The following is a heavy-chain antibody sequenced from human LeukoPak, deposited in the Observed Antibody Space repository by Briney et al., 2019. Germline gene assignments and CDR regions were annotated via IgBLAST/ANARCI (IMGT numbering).Heavy chain of an antibody. Sequence: GASVKVSCKASGYTFTGYYMHWVRQAPGQGLEWMGWINPNSGGTNYAQKSQGRVTMIRDTSISTAYMELSRLRSDDTAVYYCARDTEYYYDSSGYLIDAFDIWGQGTMVTVSS. V-gene: IGHV1-2*02. CDR2: INPNSGGT. CDR3: ARDTEYYYDSSGYLIDAFDI. J-gene: IGHJ3*02. CDR1: GYTFTGYY. D-gene: IGHD3-22*01.